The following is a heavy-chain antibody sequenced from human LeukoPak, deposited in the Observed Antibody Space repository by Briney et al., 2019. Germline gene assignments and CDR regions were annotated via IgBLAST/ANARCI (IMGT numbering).Heavy chain of an antibody. CDR1: GFTFSRDS. D-gene: IGHD3-10*01. Sequence: GGSLRLSCAASGFTFSRDSMDWVRQAPGKGLEWVSFISSSSSTIYYADSVKGRFTISRDNAKNSLFLQLNSLRAEDTAVYYCARALGAYYFDDWGQGTLVAVSS. CDR3: ARALGAYYFDD. CDR2: ISSSSSTI. V-gene: IGHV3-48*01. J-gene: IGHJ4*02.